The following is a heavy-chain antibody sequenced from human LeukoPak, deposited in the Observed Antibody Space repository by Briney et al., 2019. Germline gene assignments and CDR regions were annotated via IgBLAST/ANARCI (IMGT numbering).Heavy chain of an antibody. D-gene: IGHD3-22*01. CDR1: GYIFTDYN. Sequence: ASVKVSCKASGYIFTDYNIQWVRQAPGQGLEWMGWINPISGATKSAQRFQGRVAMTRDTSISTAYMELISLRYDDTAVYYCARGPASGYFSGNFDYWGQGTLVTVSS. CDR2: INPISGAT. V-gene: IGHV1-2*02. J-gene: IGHJ4*02. CDR3: ARGPASGYFSGNFDY.